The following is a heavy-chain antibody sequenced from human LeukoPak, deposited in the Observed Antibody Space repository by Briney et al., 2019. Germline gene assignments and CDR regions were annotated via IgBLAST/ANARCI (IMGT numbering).Heavy chain of an antibody. CDR1: GFTFSSYS. V-gene: IGHV3-48*02. J-gene: IGHJ4*02. Sequence: GGSLRLSCAASGFTFSSYSMNWVRRAPGKGLEWVSYINSSSSTIYYADSVKGRFTISGDNAKNSLYLQMSGLRDEDTAVYYCARGPFGNSVSRLDYWGQGTLVTVSS. D-gene: IGHD4-23*01. CDR2: INSSSSTI. CDR3: ARGPFGNSVSRLDY.